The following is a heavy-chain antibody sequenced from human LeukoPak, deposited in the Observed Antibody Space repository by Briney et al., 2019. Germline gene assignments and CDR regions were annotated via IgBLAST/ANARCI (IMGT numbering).Heavy chain of an antibody. CDR3: ARENNGEYDFWSGYYIGWFDP. CDR1: GYTFTGYY. D-gene: IGHD3-3*01. CDR2: INPNSGGT. Sequence: GASVKVSCKASGYTFTGYYMHWVRQAPEQGLEWMGWINPNSGGTNYAQKFQGRVTMTRDTSISTAYMELSRLRSDDTAVYYCARENNGEYDFWSGYYIGWFDPWGQGTLVTVSS. V-gene: IGHV1-2*02. J-gene: IGHJ5*02.